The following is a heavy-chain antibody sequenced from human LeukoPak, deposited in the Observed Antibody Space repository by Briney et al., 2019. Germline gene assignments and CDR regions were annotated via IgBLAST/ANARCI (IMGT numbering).Heavy chain of an antibody. D-gene: IGHD3-9*01. V-gene: IGHV4-34*01. CDR1: GGSFSGYY. CDR3: ARATLTGDFDY. CDR2: INHSGST. J-gene: IGHJ4*02. Sequence: SETLSLTCAVYGGSFSGYYWSWIRQPPGKGLEWIGEINHSGSTNYNPSLKSRVTISVDTSKNQFSLKLSSVTAADTAVYYCARATLTGDFDYWGQGTLVTVSS.